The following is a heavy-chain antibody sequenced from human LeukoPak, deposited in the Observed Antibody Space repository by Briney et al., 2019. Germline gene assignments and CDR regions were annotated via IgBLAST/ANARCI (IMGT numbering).Heavy chain of an antibody. V-gene: IGHV3-30*02. Sequence: PGGSLRLSCAASGFTFSSYGMHRVRQAPGKGLEWVAFIRYDGSNKYYADSVKGRFTISRDNSKNTLYLQMNSLRAEDTAVYYCAKDGSGWFHYFDYWGQGTLVTVSS. J-gene: IGHJ4*02. CDR1: GFTFSSYG. CDR2: IRYDGSNK. CDR3: AKDGSGWFHYFDY. D-gene: IGHD6-19*01.